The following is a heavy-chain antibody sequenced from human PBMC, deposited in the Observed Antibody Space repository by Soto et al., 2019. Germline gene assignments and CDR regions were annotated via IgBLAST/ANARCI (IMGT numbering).Heavy chain of an antibody. D-gene: IGHD1-1*01. V-gene: IGHV3-7*03. Sequence: VQLVESGGDLVQPGGSLRLSCEASGFSFSSYWMTWVRQAPGKRLEYVAIIRQDGREKKYVDSVMGRFTISRDNAKTSSYLQMNSLRDEDTAVYYCMTTTRDRPFDYWGQGTLVTVSS. CDR1: GFSFSSYW. CDR2: IRQDGREK. CDR3: MTTTRDRPFDY. J-gene: IGHJ4*02.